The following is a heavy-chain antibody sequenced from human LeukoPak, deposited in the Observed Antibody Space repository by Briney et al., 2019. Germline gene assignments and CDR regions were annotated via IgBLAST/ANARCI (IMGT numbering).Heavy chain of an antibody. CDR3: ARGMGSGSYYAAYYFDY. J-gene: IGHJ4*02. CDR1: GYTFTSYD. V-gene: IGHV1-8*01. CDR2: MNPNSGNT. D-gene: IGHD3-22*01. Sequence: GASVKVSCKASGYTFTSYDINWVRQATGQGLEWMGWMNPNSGNTGYAQKFQGRVTMTRNTSISIAYMELSSLRSEDTAVYYCARGMGSGSYYAAYYFDYWGQGTLVTVSS.